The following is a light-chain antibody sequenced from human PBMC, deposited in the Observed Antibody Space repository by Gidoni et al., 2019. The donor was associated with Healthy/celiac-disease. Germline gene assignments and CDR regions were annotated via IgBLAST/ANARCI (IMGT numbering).Light chain of an antibody. J-gene: IGKJ4*01. CDR2: DAS. V-gene: IGKV3D-11*01. CDR1: QGVSSY. CDR3: QQRSNWHPT. Sequence: IVLTQSPATLSLSPGERATLSCRASQGVSSYLAWYQQTPGQAPRLLIYDASNRATGIPARFSGSGPGTDFTLTISSLEPEDFAVYYCQQRSNWHPTFGGGTKVEIK.